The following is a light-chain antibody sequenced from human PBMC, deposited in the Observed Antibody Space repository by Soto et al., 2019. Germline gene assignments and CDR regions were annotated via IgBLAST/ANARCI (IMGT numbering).Light chain of an antibody. CDR1: QDISKF. V-gene: IGKV1-27*01. CDR3: QQNNSSPRT. Sequence: DIEMTQSPSSLSASVGDRVTITCRASQDISKFLAWYQQKPGKDPKLLIYYTSILESGVPSRFSGSGTGTDFTLTISSLQPEDFATYYCQQNNSSPRTFGQGTKLEI. CDR2: YTS. J-gene: IGKJ2*02.